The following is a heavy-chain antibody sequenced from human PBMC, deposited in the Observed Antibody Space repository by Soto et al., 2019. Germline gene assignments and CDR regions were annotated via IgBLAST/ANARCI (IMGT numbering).Heavy chain of an antibody. D-gene: IGHD1-26*01. CDR1: GFSVSSNY. Sequence: DVQLVESGGGLVQPGGSLRLSCAISGFSVSSNYLSWVRQAPGKGLEWVSVHYSGGSTYYADSVQGRFTTSRDKSNNTLYLPMRRVRAEDTAVYFCARHRHHRGTVGATSPLDPWGQGTQVTVSS. V-gene: IGHV3-53*01. CDR2: HYSGGST. J-gene: IGHJ5*02. CDR3: ARHRHHRGTVGATSPLDP.